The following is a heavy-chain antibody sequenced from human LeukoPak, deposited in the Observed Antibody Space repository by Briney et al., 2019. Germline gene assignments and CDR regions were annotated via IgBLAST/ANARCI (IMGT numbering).Heavy chain of an antibody. CDR1: GYTFTSYG. Sequence: APVKVSCKASGYTFTSYGISWVRQAPGQGLEWMGWISAYNGNTNYAQKLQGRVTMSTDTSTSTAYMELRSLRSDDTAVYYCARIDDYGDYRTFDYWGQGTLVTVSS. CDR2: ISAYNGNT. V-gene: IGHV1-18*01. CDR3: ARIDDYGDYRTFDY. D-gene: IGHD4-17*01. J-gene: IGHJ4*02.